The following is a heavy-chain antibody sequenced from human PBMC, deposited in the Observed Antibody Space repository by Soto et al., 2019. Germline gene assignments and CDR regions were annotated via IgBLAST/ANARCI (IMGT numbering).Heavy chain of an antibody. CDR3: ARTTVTTYYYGMDV. J-gene: IGHJ6*02. D-gene: IGHD4-17*01. CDR1: GGSINSSRYY. V-gene: IGHV4-39*01. Sequence: SETLSLTCSVSGGSINSSRYYWGWIRQAPGKGLEWIGNLYHSGNTYYNPSLTSRVSISGDASQSQLSLRVTSVTAADTAVYYCARTTVTTYYYGMDVWGQGTTVTVSS. CDR2: LYHSGNT.